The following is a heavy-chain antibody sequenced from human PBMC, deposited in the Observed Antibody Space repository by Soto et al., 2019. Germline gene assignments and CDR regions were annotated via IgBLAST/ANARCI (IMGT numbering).Heavy chain of an antibody. CDR3: AKERSSGWSFDY. V-gene: IGHV3-23*01. J-gene: IGHJ4*02. CDR1: GFTFSTYA. D-gene: IGHD6-19*01. CDR2: ISGSGDST. Sequence: SLRLSCAASGFTFSTYAMNCVRQAPGKGLEWVSGISGSGDSTYYADSVKGRFTVSRDNSKNTLYLQMNSLRAEDTAVFYCAKERSSGWSFDYWGQGTLVTVS.